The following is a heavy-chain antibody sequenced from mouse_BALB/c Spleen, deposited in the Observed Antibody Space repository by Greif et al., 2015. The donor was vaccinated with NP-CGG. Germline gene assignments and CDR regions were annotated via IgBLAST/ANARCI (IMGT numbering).Heavy chain of an antibody. CDR3: TRMALYYAMDY. Sequence: EVKVEESGGGLVQPGGSMKLSCVASGFTFSNYWMNWVRQSPEKGLEWVAEIRLKSNNYATHYAESVKGRFTISRDDSKSSVYLQMNNLRAEDTGIYYCTRMALYYAMDYWGQGTSVTVSS. CDR1: GFTFSNYW. CDR2: IRLKSNNYAT. V-gene: IGHV6-6*02. J-gene: IGHJ4*01.